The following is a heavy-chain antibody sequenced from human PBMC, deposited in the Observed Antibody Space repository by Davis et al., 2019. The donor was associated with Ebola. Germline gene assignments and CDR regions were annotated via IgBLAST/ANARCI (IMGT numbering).Heavy chain of an antibody. Sequence: MPSETLSLTCTVSGGSISSSSYYWGWIRQPPGKGLEWIGYIYYTDNTHYNPSLKSRATISVDTSKKQFSLRLSSVTAADTAVYYCAMRGSGYYHYFDYWGQGTLATVSS. CDR2: IYYTDNT. D-gene: IGHD3-22*01. J-gene: IGHJ4*02. V-gene: IGHV4-30-4*08. CDR3: AMRGSGYYHYFDY. CDR1: GGSISSSSYY.